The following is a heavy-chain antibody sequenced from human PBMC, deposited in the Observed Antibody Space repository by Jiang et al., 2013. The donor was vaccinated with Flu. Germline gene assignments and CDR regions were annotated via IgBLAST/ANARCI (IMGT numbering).Heavy chain of an antibody. CDR3: ARASFYYSMDV. CDR2: IDNSGNT. CDR1: GGFINNGGHY. Sequence: GSGLVKPSQTLSLTCTVSGGFINNGGHYWSWIRQLPGKGLEWLGHIDNSGNTPYNPSLKSRLRMSIDTSRNQFSLRLNSVTAADTAVYYCARASFYYSMDV. V-gene: IGHV4-31*03. J-gene: IGHJ6*01.